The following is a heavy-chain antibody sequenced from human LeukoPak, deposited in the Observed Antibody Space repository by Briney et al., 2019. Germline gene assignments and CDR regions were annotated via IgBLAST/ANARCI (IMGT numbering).Heavy chain of an antibody. D-gene: IGHD5-12*01. CDR3: VREGRVSGYDFDY. CDR1: GFSFSSYW. V-gene: IGHV3-74*01. CDR2: INSDGSST. Sequence: GGSLRLSCEASGFSFSSYWMHWVRQAPGKGLVWVSRINSDGSSTTYADSVKGRLIISRDNAKNTLYLQMNSLRAEDTAVYYCVREGRVSGYDFDYWGQGTLVTVSS. J-gene: IGHJ4*02.